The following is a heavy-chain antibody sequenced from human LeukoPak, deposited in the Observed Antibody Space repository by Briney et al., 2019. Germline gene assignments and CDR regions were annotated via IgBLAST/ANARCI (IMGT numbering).Heavy chain of an antibody. J-gene: IGHJ4*02. V-gene: IGHV3-23*01. Sequence: GGSLRLSCAASGFTFSSYAMSSVRQAPGKGLEWVSAISGNGGSTYYADSVKGRFTISRDNSKNTLYLQMNSLRAEDTAVYYCAKDLYCSSTSCRPPYFDYWGQGTLVTVSS. D-gene: IGHD2-2*01. CDR2: ISGNGGST. CDR1: GFTFSSYA. CDR3: AKDLYCSSTSCRPPYFDY.